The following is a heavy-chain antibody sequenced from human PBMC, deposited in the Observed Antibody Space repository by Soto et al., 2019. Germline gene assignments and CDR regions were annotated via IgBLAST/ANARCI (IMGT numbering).Heavy chain of an antibody. CDR1: GFTFSSYG. CDR2: IWYDGSNK. V-gene: IGHV3-33*01. J-gene: IGHJ6*03. CDR3: ERDTPYGENYYYYYYMDV. D-gene: IGHD4-17*01. Sequence: QVQLVESGGGVVQPGRSLRLSCAASGFTFSSYGMHWVRQAPGKGLEWVAVIWYDGSNKYYADSVKGRFTISRDNSKNTLYLQMNSLRAEDTAVYYCERDTPYGENYYYYYYMDVWGKGTTVTVSS.